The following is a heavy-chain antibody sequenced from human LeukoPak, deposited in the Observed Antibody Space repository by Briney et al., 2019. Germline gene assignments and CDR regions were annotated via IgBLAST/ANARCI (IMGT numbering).Heavy chain of an antibody. J-gene: IGHJ4*02. V-gene: IGHV4-39*01. CDR1: GDSISSSNSY. CDR3: ARTGMITFGGVTAFVDY. Sequence: PSETLSLTCTVSGDSISSSNSYWGWIRQPPGKGLEWIGSIYYSGNTYYNPSLKSRVTISVDTSKNQFSLKLSSVTAADTAVYYCARTGMITFGGVTAFVDYWGQGTLVTVSS. D-gene: IGHD3-16*01. CDR2: IYYSGNT.